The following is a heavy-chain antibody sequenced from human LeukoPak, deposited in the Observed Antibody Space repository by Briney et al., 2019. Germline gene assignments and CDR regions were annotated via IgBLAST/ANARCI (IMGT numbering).Heavy chain of an antibody. D-gene: IGHD1-26*01. CDR3: ARLVGATHFDY. J-gene: IGHJ4*02. CDR2: ISYDGSNK. Sequence: GRTLRLSCAASGFTFSSYGMHCVRQAPGKGLECVAVISYDGSNKYYADSVKGRFTISRDNSKNTLYLQVNSLRADDTAVYYCARLVGATHFDYWGQGTLVTVSS. V-gene: IGHV3-30*03. CDR1: GFTFSSYG.